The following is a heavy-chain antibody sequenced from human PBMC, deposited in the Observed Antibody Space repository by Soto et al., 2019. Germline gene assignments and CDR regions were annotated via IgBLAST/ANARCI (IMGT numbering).Heavy chain of an antibody. CDR2: ISSDGDTI. D-gene: IGHD7-27*01. Sequence: PGGSLRLSCAASGITFSNYEMNWVRQVPGKGLEWISFISSDGDTIYYAVSVKGRFTISRDNAKNSLYLQMNSLRAEDSAVYYCASHWGSSDYWVQGTLVTVSS. J-gene: IGHJ4*02. V-gene: IGHV3-48*03. CDR1: GITFSNYE. CDR3: ASHWGSSDY.